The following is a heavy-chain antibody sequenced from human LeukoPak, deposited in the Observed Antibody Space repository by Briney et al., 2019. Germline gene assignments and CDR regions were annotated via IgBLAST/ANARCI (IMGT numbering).Heavy chain of an antibody. CDR3: ARSGNYRWDY. Sequence: PRGSLRLSCAASGFTFTSYWMHWVRQAPGEGLLWVSRIKQDGRTTSYADSVRGRFTISRDDAKNTVYLQMSGLRAEETAVYYCARSGNYRWDYWGQGTLVTVSS. V-gene: IGHV3-74*01. J-gene: IGHJ4*02. CDR2: IKQDGRTT. D-gene: IGHD1-7*01. CDR1: GFTFTSYW.